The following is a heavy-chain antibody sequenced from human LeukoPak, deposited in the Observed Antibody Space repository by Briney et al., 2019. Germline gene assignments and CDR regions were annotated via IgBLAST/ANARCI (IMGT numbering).Heavy chain of an antibody. J-gene: IGHJ5*02. CDR1: GFNFSDYY. Sequence: GGSLRLSCAASGFNFSDYYMSWIRQAPGKGLEWVSYISSSGSTIYYADSVKGRFTISRDNAKNSVYLHINSLRAEDTAVYHCARVSMGNWFDPWGQGTLVTVSS. CDR3: ARVSMGNWFDP. V-gene: IGHV3-11*01. CDR2: ISSSGSTI. D-gene: IGHD2/OR15-2a*01.